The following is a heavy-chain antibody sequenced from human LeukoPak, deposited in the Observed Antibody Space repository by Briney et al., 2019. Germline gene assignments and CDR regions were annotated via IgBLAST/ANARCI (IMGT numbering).Heavy chain of an antibody. CDR3: AKDLFGIAAAGTYLGLYYYGMDV. V-gene: IGHV3-30*18. CDR1: GFTFSSYG. Sequence: GGSLRLSCAASGFTFSSYGMHWVRQAPGKGLEWVAVISYDGSNKYYADSVKGRFTISRDNSKNTLYLQMNSLRAEDTAVYYCAKDLFGIAAAGTYLGLYYYGMDVWGQGTTVTVSS. J-gene: IGHJ6*02. D-gene: IGHD6-13*01. CDR2: ISYDGSNK.